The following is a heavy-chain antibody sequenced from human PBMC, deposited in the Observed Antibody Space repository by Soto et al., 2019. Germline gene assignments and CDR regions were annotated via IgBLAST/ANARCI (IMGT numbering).Heavy chain of an antibody. CDR1: GGSISSSSYY. J-gene: IGHJ4*02. D-gene: IGHD6-19*01. CDR2: IYYSGST. V-gene: IGHV4-39*01. Sequence: QLQLQESGPGLVKPSETLSLTCTVSGGSISSSSYYWGWIRQPPGKGLEWIGSIYYSGSTYYNPSLKSQVTISVDPSKNQFSLKLSSVTAADTAVYYCATAVAGSFDYWGQGTLITVSS. CDR3: ATAVAGSFDY.